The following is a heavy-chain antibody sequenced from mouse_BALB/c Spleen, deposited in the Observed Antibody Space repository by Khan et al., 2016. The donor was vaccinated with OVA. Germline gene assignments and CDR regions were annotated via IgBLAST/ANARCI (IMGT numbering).Heavy chain of an antibody. CDR3: ARDRNYGNYWAMDY. J-gene: IGHJ4*01. Sequence: QVRLQQSGPGLVAPSQSLSITCTVSGFSLTTYSVHWVRQPPGKGLEWLGVIWAGGSTNFNSALMSRLSISKDNSKSQVFLKMNSLQTVDTAMYYCARDRNYGNYWAMDYWGQGTSVTVSS. V-gene: IGHV2-9*02. D-gene: IGHD2-1*01. CDR1: GFSLTTYS. CDR2: IWAGGST.